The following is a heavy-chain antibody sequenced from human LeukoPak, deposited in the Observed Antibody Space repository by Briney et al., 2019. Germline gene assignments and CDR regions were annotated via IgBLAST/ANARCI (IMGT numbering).Heavy chain of an antibody. CDR3: ARATPLNWFDP. J-gene: IGHJ5*02. Sequence: GGSLRLSCSASGFTFSSYAMHWVRQAPGKGLVWVSRINSDGSSTSYADSVKGRFTISRDNAKNTLYLQMNSLRAEDTAVYYCARATPLNWFDPWGQGTLVTVSS. CDR1: GFTFSSYA. D-gene: IGHD2-15*01. CDR2: INSDGSST. V-gene: IGHV3-74*01.